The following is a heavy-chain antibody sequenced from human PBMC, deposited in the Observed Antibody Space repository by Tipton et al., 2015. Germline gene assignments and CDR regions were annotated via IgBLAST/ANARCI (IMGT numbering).Heavy chain of an antibody. CDR1: GYDFTDYY. CDR2: IIPLFSLV. Sequence: QSGAEVKQPGASVKVSCKASGYDFTDYYLHWVRQAPGQGLEWMGGIIPLFSLVVFTQKLQERATVTADMSANTAYMELTSLTSEDTAIYYCAGGDNLVLPSGPEGGYYYGMDVWGQGTTVAVSS. CDR3: AGGDNLVLPSGPEGGYYYGMDV. J-gene: IGHJ6*02. V-gene: IGHV1-69*10. D-gene: IGHD2-8*02.